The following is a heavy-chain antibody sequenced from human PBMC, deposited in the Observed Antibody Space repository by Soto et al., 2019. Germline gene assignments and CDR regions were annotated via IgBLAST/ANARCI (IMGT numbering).Heavy chain of an antibody. CDR1: GFTFSSYA. Sequence: PGGSLRLSCAASGFTFSSYAMSWVRQAPGKGLEWVSAISGSGGSTYYADSVKGRFTISRDNSKNALYLQMNSLRAEDTAVYYCAKSFYDFWSGFSSWGQGTLVTVSS. CDR3: AKSFYDFWSGFSS. D-gene: IGHD3-3*01. J-gene: IGHJ5*02. V-gene: IGHV3-23*01. CDR2: ISGSGGST.